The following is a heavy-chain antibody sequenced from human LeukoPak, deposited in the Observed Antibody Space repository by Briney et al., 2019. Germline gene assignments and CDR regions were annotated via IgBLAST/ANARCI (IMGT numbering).Heavy chain of an antibody. D-gene: IGHD3-3*02. CDR3: ARDHLWAFDY. CDR2: IHISSSTI. Sequence: GGSLRLSCAASGFTFSSYSMNWVRQAPGKGLEWVSYIHISSSTIYYADSMKGRFTISRDNAKNSLYLQTNSLRDEDTAVYYCARDHLWAFDYWGQGTLVTVSS. J-gene: IGHJ4*02. CDR1: GFTFSSYS. V-gene: IGHV3-48*02.